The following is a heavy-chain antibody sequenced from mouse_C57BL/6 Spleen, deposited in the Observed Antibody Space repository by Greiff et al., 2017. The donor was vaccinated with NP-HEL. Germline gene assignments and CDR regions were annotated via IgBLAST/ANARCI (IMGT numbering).Heavy chain of an antibody. Sequence: QVQLQQSGPELVKPGASVKISCKASGYAFSSSWMNWVKQRPGKGLEWIGRIYPGAGDINYNGKFKGKATLTADKSSSTAYMQLSSLASEDSAVYFCAKSCDGYCWFACWGKGTLVTVS. J-gene: IGHJ3*01. CDR3: AKSCDGYCWFAC. CDR2: IYPGAGDI. V-gene: IGHV1-82*01. D-gene: IGHD2-3*01. CDR1: GYAFSSSW.